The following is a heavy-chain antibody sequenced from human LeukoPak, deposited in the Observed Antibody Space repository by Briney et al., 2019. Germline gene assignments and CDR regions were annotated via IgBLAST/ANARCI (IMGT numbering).Heavy chain of an antibody. Sequence: PGGSLRLSCAASGFTFSSYEMNWVRQAPGKGLEWVSYISSSGSTIYYADSVKGRFTISRDNAKSSLYLQMNSLRAEDTAVYYCARHDYGVEDYWGQGTLVTVSS. D-gene: IGHD4-17*01. CDR2: ISSSGSTI. CDR1: GFTFSSYE. V-gene: IGHV3-48*03. CDR3: ARHDYGVEDY. J-gene: IGHJ4*02.